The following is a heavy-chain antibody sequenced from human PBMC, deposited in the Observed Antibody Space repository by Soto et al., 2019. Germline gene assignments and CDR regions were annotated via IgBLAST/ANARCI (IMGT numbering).Heavy chain of an antibody. J-gene: IGHJ6*02. V-gene: IGHV4-59*01. CDR1: GGSIRSYY. CDR3: ARDFPLTTGYYYGMDV. Sequence: SETLSLTCTVSGGSIRSYYWSWIRQPPGKGLEWIGYIYYSGSTNYNPSLKSRVTISVDTSKNQFSLKLSSVTAADTAVYYCARDFPLTTGYYYGMDVWGQGTTVTVSS. D-gene: IGHD4-17*01. CDR2: IYYSGST.